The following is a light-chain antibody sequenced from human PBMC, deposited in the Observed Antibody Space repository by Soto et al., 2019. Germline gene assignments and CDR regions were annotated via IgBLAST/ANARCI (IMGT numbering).Light chain of an antibody. CDR1: QSVNSRY. CDR2: GAS. Sequence: EVVLTQSPGTLSLSPGERAILSCRASQSVNSRYLAWYQQKHGQAPRLLISGASSRATGIPDRFSGSGSGTDFTLIINTREAEDFAVYYCQHYDNAPLTFGGRTKVEI. CDR3: QHYDNAPLT. V-gene: IGKV3-20*01. J-gene: IGKJ4*01.